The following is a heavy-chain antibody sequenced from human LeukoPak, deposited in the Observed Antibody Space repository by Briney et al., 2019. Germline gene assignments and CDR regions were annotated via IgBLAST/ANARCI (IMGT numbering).Heavy chain of an antibody. Sequence: GGSLRLSCAASGFTFSCSEMNWVRQAPGKGLEWVSYISSSGSTIYYADSVKGRFTISRDNGKSSLFLQMNSLRAEDTAVYYCARRQLWWGYWGQGTLVTVSS. CDR2: ISSSGSTI. D-gene: IGHD5-18*01. V-gene: IGHV3-48*03. J-gene: IGHJ4*02. CDR3: ARRQLWWGY. CDR1: GFTFSCSE.